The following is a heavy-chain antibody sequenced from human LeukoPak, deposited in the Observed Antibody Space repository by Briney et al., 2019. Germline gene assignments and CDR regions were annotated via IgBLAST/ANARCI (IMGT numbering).Heavy chain of an antibody. D-gene: IGHD1-26*01. CDR3: SKDDGRGTYFGNFDY. CDR2: ISSSSSYI. V-gene: IGHV3-21*04. CDR1: GFTFSDYY. J-gene: IGHJ4*02. Sequence: GGSLRLSCAVSGFTFSDYYMNWIRQAPGKGLEWVSSISSSSSYIYYADSVKGRFTISRDNAKNSLYLQMDSLRAEDTAVYYCSKDDGRGTYFGNFDYWGQGTLVTVSS.